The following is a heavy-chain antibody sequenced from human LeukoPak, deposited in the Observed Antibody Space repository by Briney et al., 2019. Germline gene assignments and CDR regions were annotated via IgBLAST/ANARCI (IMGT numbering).Heavy chain of an antibody. CDR1: GYTFTSDG. D-gene: IGHD3-22*01. V-gene: IGHV1-18*01. CDR3: ARMAHGYYDSSGYLRGAFDV. Sequence: ASVKVSCKASGYTFTSDGISWVRQAPGQGLEWMGWISAYNGNTNYAQKLQGRVTMTTDTSTSTAYMELRSLRSDDTAVYYCARMAHGYYDSSGYLRGAFDVWGQGTMVTVSS. J-gene: IGHJ3*01. CDR2: ISAYNGNT.